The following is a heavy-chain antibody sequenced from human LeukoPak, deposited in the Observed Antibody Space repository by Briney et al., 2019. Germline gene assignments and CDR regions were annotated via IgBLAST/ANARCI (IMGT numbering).Heavy chain of an antibody. CDR3: ARSGPYSSGWYHYFDY. Sequence: SETLSLTCTVSGGSISSSSYYWGWLRQPPGTGLEWIGSIYYSGSTYYNPSLKSRVTISVDTSKNQFSLKLSSVTAADTAVYYCARSGPYSSGWYHYFDYWGQGTPVTVSS. V-gene: IGHV4-39*01. CDR1: GGSISSSSYY. CDR2: IYYSGST. J-gene: IGHJ4*02. D-gene: IGHD6-19*01.